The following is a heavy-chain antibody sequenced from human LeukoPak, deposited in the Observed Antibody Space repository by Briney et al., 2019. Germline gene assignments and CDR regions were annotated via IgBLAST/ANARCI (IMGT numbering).Heavy chain of an antibody. Sequence: PSETLSLTCAVYGGSFSGYYWSWIRQPPGKGLEWIGEINHRGSTNYNPSLKSRVTISVDTSKNQFSLKLSSVTAADTAVYYCAGGGAQTGYSRYKYAFDIWGQGTMVTVSS. CDR2: INHRGST. D-gene: IGHD6-13*01. V-gene: IGHV4-34*01. CDR3: AGGGAQTGYSRYKYAFDI. J-gene: IGHJ3*02. CDR1: GGSFSGYY.